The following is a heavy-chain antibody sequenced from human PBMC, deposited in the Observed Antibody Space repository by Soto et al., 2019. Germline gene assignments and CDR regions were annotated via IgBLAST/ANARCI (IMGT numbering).Heavy chain of an antibody. J-gene: IGHJ5*02. CDR1: GGTFSSYA. D-gene: IGHD3-3*01. CDR2: FIPIFGTA. CDR3: ARGPPGFGVLINWFDP. Sequence: QVQLVQSGAEVKKPGSSVKVSCKASGGTFSSYAISWVRQAPGRGLEWMGGFIPIFGTANYAEKFQGRVTITADDSTGTAYMELSSLRSEDTAVYYCARGPPGFGVLINWFDPWGQGTLVTVSS. V-gene: IGHV1-69*12.